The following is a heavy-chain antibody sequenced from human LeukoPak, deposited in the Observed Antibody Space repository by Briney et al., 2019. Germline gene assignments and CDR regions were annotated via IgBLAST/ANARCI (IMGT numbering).Heavy chain of an antibody. J-gene: IGHJ4*02. V-gene: IGHV3-43*02. CDR2: ISGGGGST. D-gene: IGHD5/OR15-5a*01. CDR1: GFTFDDYA. CDR3: AKDIGERGYSVH. Sequence: GGSLRLSCAASGFTFDDYAMHWVRQAPGKGLEWVSLISGGGGSTYYADSVKGRFTISRDNSKNSLYLQMNSLRTEDTAFYYCAKDIGERGYSVHWGQGTLVTVSS.